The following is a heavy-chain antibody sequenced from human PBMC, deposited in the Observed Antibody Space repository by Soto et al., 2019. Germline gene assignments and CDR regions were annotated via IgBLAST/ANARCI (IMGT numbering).Heavy chain of an antibody. V-gene: IGHV1-69*13. J-gene: IGHJ6*02. CDR1: GDTDTNYV. D-gene: IGHD3-16*02. Sequence: SVKVSCKASGDTDTNYVISWVRQAPGQGLEWMGGTFPKFGTTYSAQKLQDRLTITADESTSTVYMQLSSLRLDDTAVYYCEAEMTFGKLSVVWGQGTTVTVSS. CDR2: TFPKFGTT. CDR3: EAEMTFGKLSVV.